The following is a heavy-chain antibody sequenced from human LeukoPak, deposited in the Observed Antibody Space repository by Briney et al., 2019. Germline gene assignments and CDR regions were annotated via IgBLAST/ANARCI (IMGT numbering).Heavy chain of an antibody. Sequence: SVKVSCKASGGTFSSYAISWVRQAPGQGLEWMGRIIPIFGTANYAQKFQGRVTITTDESTSTAYIELSSLRSEDTAVYYCARDLLTGYNWFDPWGQGTLVTVSS. V-gene: IGHV1-69*05. J-gene: IGHJ5*02. CDR3: ARDLLTGYNWFDP. CDR1: GGTFSSYA. D-gene: IGHD1-1*01. CDR2: IIPIFGTA.